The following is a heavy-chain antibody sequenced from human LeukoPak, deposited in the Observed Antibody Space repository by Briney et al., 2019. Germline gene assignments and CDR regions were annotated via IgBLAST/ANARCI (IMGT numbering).Heavy chain of an antibody. CDR2: ISYDGSNK. CDR3: AKEPGTYCYDTQPD. D-gene: IGHD3-22*01. J-gene: IGHJ4*02. Sequence: GGSLRLSCAASGFTFSSYGMHWVRQAPGKGLEWVAVISYDGSNKYYADSVKGRFTISRDNSKNTLYLQMNSLRAEDTAVYYCAKEPGTYCYDTQPDWGQGTLVTVSS. CDR1: GFTFSSYG. V-gene: IGHV3-30*18.